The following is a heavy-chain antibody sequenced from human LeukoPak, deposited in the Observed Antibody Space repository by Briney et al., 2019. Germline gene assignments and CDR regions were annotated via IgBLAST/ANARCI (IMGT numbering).Heavy chain of an antibody. CDR3: ARGRYYYDSSGYYYFDY. CDR2: IYHSGST. Sequence: SETLSLTCAVSGYSISSGYYWGWIRQPPGKGLEWIGSIYHSGSTYYNPSLKSRVTISVDTSRNQFSLKLSSVTAADTAVYYCARGRYYYDSSGYYYFDYWGQGTLVTVSS. J-gene: IGHJ4*02. D-gene: IGHD3-22*01. CDR1: GYSISSGYY. V-gene: IGHV4-38-2*01.